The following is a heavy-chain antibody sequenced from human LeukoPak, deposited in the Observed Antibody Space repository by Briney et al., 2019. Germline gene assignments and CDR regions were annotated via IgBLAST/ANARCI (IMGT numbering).Heavy chain of an antibody. V-gene: IGHV4-59*12. J-gene: IGHJ4*02. D-gene: IGHD5-24*01. Sequence: RPETLSLTCPVAGAAIGIYYCHRIGRPPGEGPESLGYIYYSGSVSTNYNPALKIRATISVDTSKNQFSRKLSSATAADTAIYYCARELRGGYNYLGYWGQGAPVTVSS. CDR1: GAAIGIYY. CDR3: ARELRGGYNYLGY. CDR2: IYYSGSVST.